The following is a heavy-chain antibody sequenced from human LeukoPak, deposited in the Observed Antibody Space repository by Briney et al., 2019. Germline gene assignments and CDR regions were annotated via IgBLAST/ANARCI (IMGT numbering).Heavy chain of an antibody. D-gene: IGHD6-19*01. Sequence: GGSLRLSCAASGFSLSSHWMTWVRQAPGKGLEWVANINQAGSEKYYIDSVKGRFTISRDNAKSSLYLQMNSLRGDDTAVYYCARDGLAVAVNSYYYYYMDVWGKGTTVTVSS. J-gene: IGHJ6*03. CDR2: INQAGSEK. V-gene: IGHV3-7*01. CDR3: ARDGLAVAVNSYYYYYMDV. CDR1: GFSLSSHW.